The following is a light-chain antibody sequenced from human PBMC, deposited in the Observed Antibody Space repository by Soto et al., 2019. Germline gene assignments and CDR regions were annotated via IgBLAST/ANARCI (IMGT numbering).Light chain of an antibody. V-gene: IGKV3-20*01. Sequence: EIVLTQSPGTLSLSPGEGATLSCRASQSVRTNFFAWYQQKPGQAPRLLIYGASTRATGIPDRFSGSGSGTDFTLTISRLEPEDFAVYYCQQYGRTSWTFGQGTKV. CDR2: GAS. J-gene: IGKJ1*01. CDR3: QQYGRTSWT. CDR1: QSVRTNF.